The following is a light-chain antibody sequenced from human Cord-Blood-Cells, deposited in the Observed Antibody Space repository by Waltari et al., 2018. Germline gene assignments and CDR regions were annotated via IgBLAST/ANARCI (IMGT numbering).Light chain of an antibody. V-gene: IGKV3-20*01. CDR3: QQYGSSPRT. CDR1: QSVSSSY. Sequence: DNVLPPPPGTLSLSPGESAPLSCRASQSVSSSYVACYKQKPGQAPRLHIYGASSRATGIPDRFSGSGSGTDFTLTISRLEPEDFAVYYCQQYGSSPRTFGQGTKVEIK. CDR2: GAS. J-gene: IGKJ1*01.